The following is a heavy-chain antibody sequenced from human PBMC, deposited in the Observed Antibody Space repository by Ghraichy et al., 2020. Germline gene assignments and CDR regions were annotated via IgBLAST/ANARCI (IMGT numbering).Heavy chain of an antibody. V-gene: IGHV4-30-4*08. Sequence: SETLSLTCTVSGDSISSGDYFWGWIRQFPGKGLEWIGYIYKSGSTYYHPSLKSRLTISIDASKNQFSLKLNSVTAADTAVYYCARARNSSGYYPVGYWGQGTLVTVSS. CDR3: ARARNSSGYYPVGY. D-gene: IGHD3-22*01. CDR1: GDSISSGDYF. J-gene: IGHJ4*02. CDR2: IYKSGST.